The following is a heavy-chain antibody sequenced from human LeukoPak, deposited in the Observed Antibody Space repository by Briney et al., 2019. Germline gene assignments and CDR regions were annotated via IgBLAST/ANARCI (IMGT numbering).Heavy chain of an antibody. J-gene: IGHJ6*03. CDR1: GGSISSSSYY. D-gene: IGHD6-13*01. CDR2: IYYSGST. CDR3: ARESSSWSPRGGFARYYYMDV. Sequence: SETLSLTCTVSGGSISSSSYYWGWIRQPPGKGLEWIGSIYYSGSTYYNPSLKSRVTISVDTSKNQFSLKLSSVTAADTAVYYCARESSSWSPRGGFARYYYMDVWGKGTTVTISS. V-gene: IGHV4-39*07.